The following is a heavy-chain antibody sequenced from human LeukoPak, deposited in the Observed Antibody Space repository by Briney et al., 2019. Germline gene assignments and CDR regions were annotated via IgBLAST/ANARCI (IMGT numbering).Heavy chain of an antibody. CDR2: IYYSETA. Sequence: GSLRLSCAASGFTFSTFAMSWIRQPPGKGLEGIGYIYYSETANYNPSLKSRVTISVDTSKNQFSLKLTSVTAADTAVYYCARVYYSSSYDYWYFDLXGRGTLVTVSS. V-gene: IGHV4-59*01. CDR3: ARVYYSSSYDYWYFDL. J-gene: IGHJ2*01. CDR1: GFTFSTFA. D-gene: IGHD6-13*01.